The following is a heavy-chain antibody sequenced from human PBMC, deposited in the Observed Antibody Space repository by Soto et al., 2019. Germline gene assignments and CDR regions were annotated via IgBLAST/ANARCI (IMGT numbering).Heavy chain of an antibody. V-gene: IGHV3-7*01. Sequence: EVQLVESGGGLVQPGESLRLSCAASEFIFNNYWMAWVRQAPEKGLEWVASIKPDGSDKYYLDSVKGRFTISRDNAKNSVYLQMDGLRADETAVYFCARGTRVGWNTNWFDPWGQGTLITVSS. D-gene: IGHD1-1*01. CDR1: EFIFNNYW. J-gene: IGHJ5*02. CDR3: ARGTRVGWNTNWFDP. CDR2: IKPDGSDK.